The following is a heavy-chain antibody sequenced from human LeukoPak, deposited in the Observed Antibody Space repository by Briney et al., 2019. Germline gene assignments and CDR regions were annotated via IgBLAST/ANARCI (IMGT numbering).Heavy chain of an antibody. V-gene: IGHV3-23*01. J-gene: IGHJ4*02. Sequence: GGSLRLSCAASAFTLSSSAMTWVRQAPGKGLEWVSSINGDSTYYADSVKGRFTISRDNPKSTLHLQLNSLRAEDTAVYYCAKGAISADGFDYRGQGTLVTVSS. CDR3: AKGAISADGFDY. CDR2: INGDST. D-gene: IGHD6-13*01. CDR1: AFTLSSSA.